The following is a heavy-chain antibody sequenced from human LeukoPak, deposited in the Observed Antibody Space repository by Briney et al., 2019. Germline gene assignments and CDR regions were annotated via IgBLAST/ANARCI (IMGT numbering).Heavy chain of an antibody. CDR3: ARSGSYGSGPRDY. CDR2: IYYSGST. J-gene: IGHJ4*02. D-gene: IGHD1-26*01. V-gene: IGHV4-30-4*08. Sequence: PSETRSLTCTVSGGSISSGDYYWSWIRQPPGTGLEWIGYIYYSGSTYYNPSLTSRVTISVDTSNNQLYLKLSSVYAADTAVYYCARSGSYGSGPRDYWGQGTLVTVSS. CDR1: GGSISSGDYY.